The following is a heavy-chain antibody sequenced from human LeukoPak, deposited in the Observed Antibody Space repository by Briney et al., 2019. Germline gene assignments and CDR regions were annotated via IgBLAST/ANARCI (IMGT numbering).Heavy chain of an antibody. Sequence: SETLSLTCAVYGGSFSGYYWSWTRQPPGKGLEWIGEINHSGSTNYNPSLKSRVTISVDTSKNQFSLKLSSVTAADTAVYYCARDSRLVSIDYWGQGTLVTVSS. CDR2: INHSGST. J-gene: IGHJ4*02. CDR1: GGSFSGYY. V-gene: IGHV4-34*01. CDR3: ARDSRLVSIDY. D-gene: IGHD6-6*01.